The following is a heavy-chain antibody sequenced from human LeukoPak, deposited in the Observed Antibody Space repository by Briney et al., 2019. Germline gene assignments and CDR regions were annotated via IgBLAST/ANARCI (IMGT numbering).Heavy chain of an antibody. D-gene: IGHD3-10*01. CDR2: IKSKTDGGTT. Sequence: PGGSLTLSCAASGFTFSNAWMSWLRQAPGKGLEWVGRIKSKTDGGTTDYAAPVQGRFTISRDDSKNTLYLQMNSLKTEDTAVYYCTTDLGITMVRGVIPWGQGTLVTVSS. J-gene: IGHJ5*02. CDR3: TTDLGITMVRGVIP. V-gene: IGHV3-15*01. CDR1: GFTFSNAW.